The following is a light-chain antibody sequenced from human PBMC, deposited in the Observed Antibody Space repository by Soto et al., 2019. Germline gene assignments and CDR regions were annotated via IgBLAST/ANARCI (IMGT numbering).Light chain of an antibody. V-gene: IGKV1-5*03. CDR2: KAS. CDR1: QTISSW. J-gene: IGKJ1*01. Sequence: DIQMTQSPSTLSASVGDRVTITCRASQTISSWLAWYQQKPGKAPKLLIYKASTLESGVPSRFSGSGSGTAFTLTISSLQPDDFATYYCQHYNSYSEAFGQGTKVDLK. CDR3: QHYNSYSEA.